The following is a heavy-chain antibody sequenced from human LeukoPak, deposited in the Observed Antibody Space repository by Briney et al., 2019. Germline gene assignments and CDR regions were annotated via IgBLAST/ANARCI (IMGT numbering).Heavy chain of an antibody. Sequence: GASVKASCKASGYTFTSYGISWVRQAPGQGLEWMGWISAYNGNTNYAQKFQGRVTMTRDTSISTAYMELSRLRSDDTAVYYCARYDDSSGYSLDYWGQGTLVTVSS. CDR3: ARYDDSSGYSLDY. J-gene: IGHJ4*02. V-gene: IGHV1-18*01. D-gene: IGHD3-22*01. CDR2: ISAYNGNT. CDR1: GYTFTSYG.